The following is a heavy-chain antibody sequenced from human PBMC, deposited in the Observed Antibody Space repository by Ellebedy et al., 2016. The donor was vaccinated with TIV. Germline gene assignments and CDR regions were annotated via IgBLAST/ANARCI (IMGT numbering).Heavy chain of an antibody. D-gene: IGHD3-9*01. Sequence: MPSETLSLTCTVSGGSISTYYWSWIRQPPGQGLEWIGYIYYSGYTEYNPSLQSRVPISLDTSKDQFSLRLSSVTAADTAVDYCARGPLRYFDWVYYYHGMDVWGQGTTVTVSS. CDR1: GGSISTYY. V-gene: IGHV4-59*08. CDR2: IYYSGYT. CDR3: ARGPLRYFDWVYYYHGMDV. J-gene: IGHJ6*02.